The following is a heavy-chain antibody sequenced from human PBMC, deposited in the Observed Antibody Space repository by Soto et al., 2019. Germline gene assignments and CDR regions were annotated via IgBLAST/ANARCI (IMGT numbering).Heavy chain of an antibody. CDR1: GGSISSGSYW. V-gene: IGHV4-39*07. CDR3: ARGLLAYCGGDCALFDS. CDR2: VYYTGSA. Sequence: PSETLSLTCSVSGGSISSGSYWWGWIRQPPGKGLEWIGSVYYTGSASYTPSLRSRVTIFVDTSKKQFSLKVDSVTAADMAVYYCARGLLAYCGGDCALFDSWGQGIMVTVSS. D-gene: IGHD2-21*02. J-gene: IGHJ4*02.